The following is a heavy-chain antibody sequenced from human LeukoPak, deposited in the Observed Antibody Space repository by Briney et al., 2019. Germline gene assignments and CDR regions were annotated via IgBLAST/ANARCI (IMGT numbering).Heavy chain of an antibody. J-gene: IGHJ3*02. V-gene: IGHV4-59*01. D-gene: IGHD3-22*01. CDR1: GGSISSYY. Sequence: PSETLSLACTVSGGSISSYYWSWIRQPPGKGLEWIGYIYYSGSTNYNPSLKSRVTISVDTSKNQFSLKLSSVTAADTAVYYCARDFSPGENYYDFHAFDIWGQGTMVTVSS. CDR2: IYYSGST. CDR3: ARDFSPGENYYDFHAFDI.